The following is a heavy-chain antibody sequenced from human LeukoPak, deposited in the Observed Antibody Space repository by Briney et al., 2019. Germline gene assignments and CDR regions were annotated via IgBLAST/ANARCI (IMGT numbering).Heavy chain of an antibody. J-gene: IGHJ4*02. Sequence: PSETLSLTCTVSGGSISSGDYYWSWIRQPPGKGLEWSGYIYYSGSTYYNPSLKSRVTISVDTSKNQFSLKLSSVTAADTAVYYCARGGSSWYLVEYWGQGTLVTVSS. D-gene: IGHD6-13*01. CDR3: ARGGSSWYLVEY. CDR2: IYYSGST. V-gene: IGHV4-30-4*08. CDR1: GGSISSGDYY.